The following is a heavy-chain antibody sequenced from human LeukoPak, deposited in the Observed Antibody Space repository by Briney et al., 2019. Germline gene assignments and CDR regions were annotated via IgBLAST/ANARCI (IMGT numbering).Heavy chain of an antibody. Sequence: SETLSLTCTVSGGSISSCYWSWIRQPPGKGLEWIGYIYYSGSTNYNPSLKSRVTISVDTSKNQFSLKLSSVTAADTAVYYCARSLLWFGELSDDYYGMDVWGQGTTVTVSS. CDR3: ARSLLWFGELSDDYYGMDV. V-gene: IGHV4-59*01. J-gene: IGHJ6*02. CDR1: GGSISSCY. D-gene: IGHD3-10*01. CDR2: IYYSGST.